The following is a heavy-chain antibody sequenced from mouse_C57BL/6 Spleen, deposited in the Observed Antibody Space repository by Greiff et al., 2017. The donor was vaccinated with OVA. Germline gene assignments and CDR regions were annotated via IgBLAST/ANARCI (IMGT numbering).Heavy chain of an antibody. D-gene: IGHD2-10*01. Sequence: QVQLQQSGAELVMPGASVKLSCKASGYTFTSYWMHWVKQRPGQGLEWIGEIDPSDSYTNYNQKFKGKSTLTVDKSSSTAYMQLSSLTSEDSAVYYCARRPYYGNYFYFDYWGQGTTLTVSS. CDR1: GYTFTSYW. CDR2: IDPSDSYT. J-gene: IGHJ2*01. V-gene: IGHV1-69*01. CDR3: ARRPYYGNYFYFDY.